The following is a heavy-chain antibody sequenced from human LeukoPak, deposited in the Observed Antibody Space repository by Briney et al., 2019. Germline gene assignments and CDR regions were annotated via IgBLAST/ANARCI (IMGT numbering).Heavy chain of an antibody. Sequence: SETLSLTCTVSGGSISNYHWSWIRQPPGKGLEWIGYIYYSGSTNYNPSLKSRVTISVDTSKIQFSLRLSSVTAADTAVYYCAREVPAGGNGWFDPWGQGTLVTVSS. CDR3: AREVPAGGNGWFDP. J-gene: IGHJ5*02. CDR1: GGSISNYH. V-gene: IGHV4-59*01. CDR2: IYYSGST. D-gene: IGHD2-2*01.